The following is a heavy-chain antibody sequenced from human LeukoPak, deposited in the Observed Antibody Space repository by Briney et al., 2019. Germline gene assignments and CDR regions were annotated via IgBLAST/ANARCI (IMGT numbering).Heavy chain of an antibody. Sequence: GGSLRLSCAASGFTVSSNYMSWVRQAPGKGLECVSVIYSGGSTYYADSVKGRFTISRDNSKNMVNLQMNSLRAEDTAVYYCARVRAGDRIDIWGQGTMVTVSS. D-gene: IGHD3-10*01. CDR3: ARVRAGDRIDI. CDR1: GFTVSSNY. V-gene: IGHV3-53*01. J-gene: IGHJ3*02. CDR2: IYSGGST.